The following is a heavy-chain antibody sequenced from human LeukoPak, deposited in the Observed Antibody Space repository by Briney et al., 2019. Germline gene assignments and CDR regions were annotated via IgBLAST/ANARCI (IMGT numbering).Heavy chain of an antibody. CDR2: VSGSGGRT. Sequence: GGSLRLSCAASGFTFNSYAMTWVRQAPGKGLEWVSAVSGSGGRTYYPDSVEGRFTISRDNSKDTLYLQINSLRVEDTAVYFCAKLGYYDFWSNYLVFDNWGQGTLVTVSS. V-gene: IGHV3-23*01. J-gene: IGHJ4*02. CDR3: AKLGYYDFWSNYLVFDN. CDR1: GFTFNSYA. D-gene: IGHD3-3*01.